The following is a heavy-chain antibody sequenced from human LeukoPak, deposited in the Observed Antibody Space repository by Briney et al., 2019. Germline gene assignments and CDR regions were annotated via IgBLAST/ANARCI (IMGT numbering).Heavy chain of an antibody. CDR3: ARDPTMGGAFDV. Sequence: AGGSLRLSCAASGFTFSRYNMNWVRQAPGKGLEWVSYISSSSSNRYYAESVKGRFTVSRDNAKNSLYLQMNSLGDEDRAVYYCARDPTMGGAFDVWGQGTTVTVSS. J-gene: IGHJ3*01. CDR1: GFTFSRYN. D-gene: IGHD3-10*01. V-gene: IGHV3-48*02. CDR2: ISSSSSNR.